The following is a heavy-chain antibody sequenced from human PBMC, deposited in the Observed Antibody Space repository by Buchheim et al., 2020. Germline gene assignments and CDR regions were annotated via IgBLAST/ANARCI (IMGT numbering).Heavy chain of an antibody. CDR2: IWYDGSNK. V-gene: IGHV3-33*01. CDR1: GFTFSSYG. J-gene: IGHJ4*02. D-gene: IGHD3-16*01. Sequence: QVQLVESGGGVVQPGRSLRLSCAASGFTFSSYGMHWVRQAPGKGLEWVAVIWYDGSNKYYADSVKGRFTISRDNSKNKLYLQMNSLRAEDTAVYYCARGYPMYYDYVWGSYYDYWGQGTL. CDR3: ARGYPMYYDYVWGSYYDY.